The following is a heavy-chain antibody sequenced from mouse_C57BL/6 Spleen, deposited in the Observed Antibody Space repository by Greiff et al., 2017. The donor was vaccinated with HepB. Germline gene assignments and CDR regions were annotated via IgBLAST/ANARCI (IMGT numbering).Heavy chain of an antibody. CDR2: IDPSDSYT. Sequence: QVQLQQPGAELVKPGASVKLSCKASGYTFTSYWMQWVKQRPGQGLEWIGEIDPSDSYTNYNQKFKGKATLTEDTSSSTAYMQLSSLTSEDSAVYYCARSGSSLDYWGQGTTLTVSA. D-gene: IGHD1-1*01. J-gene: IGHJ2*01. CDR3: ARSGSSLDY. V-gene: IGHV1-50*01. CDR1: GYTFTSYW.